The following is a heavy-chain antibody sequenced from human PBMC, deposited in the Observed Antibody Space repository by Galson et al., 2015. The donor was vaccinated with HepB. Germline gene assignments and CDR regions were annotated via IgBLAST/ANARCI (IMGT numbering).Heavy chain of an antibody. CDR1: GFTFSSYG. CDR3: ARRGDDYVWGSYRFGLDY. V-gene: IGHV3-33*01. J-gene: IGHJ4*02. Sequence: SLRLSCAASGFTFSSYGMHWVRQAPGKGLEWVAVIWYDGSNKYYADSVKGRFTISRDNSKNTLYLQMNSLRAEDTAVYDCARRGDDYVWGSYRFGLDYWGQGTLVTVSS. D-gene: IGHD3-16*02. CDR2: IWYDGSNK.